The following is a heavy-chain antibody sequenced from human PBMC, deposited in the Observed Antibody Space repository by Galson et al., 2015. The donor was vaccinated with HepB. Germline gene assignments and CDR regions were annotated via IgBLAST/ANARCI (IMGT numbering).Heavy chain of an antibody. Sequence: LRLSCAASGFTLSNAWMSWVRQAPGKGLEWVGRIKSKTDGGTTDYAAPVKGRFTISRDDSKNTLYLQMNSLKTEDTAVYYCTTDVYYGSGTSQFLPWGQGTLVTVSS. CDR2: IKSKTDGGTT. CDR3: TTDVYYGSGTSQFLP. V-gene: IGHV3-15*01. D-gene: IGHD3-10*01. J-gene: IGHJ5*02. CDR1: GFTLSNAW.